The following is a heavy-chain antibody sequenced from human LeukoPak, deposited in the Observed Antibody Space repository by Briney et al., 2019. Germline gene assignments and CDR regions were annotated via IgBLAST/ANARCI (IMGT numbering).Heavy chain of an antibody. CDR2: IYPGDSDT. V-gene: IGHV5-51*01. CDR3: ARIIAAVDAFDY. CDR1: GYSFTSYW. D-gene: IGHD6-13*01. J-gene: IGHJ4*02. Sequence: GDSLRISCKGSGYSFTSYWIGWVRQMPGKGLEWMGIIYPGDSDTRYSPSFQGQVTFSADKSISTAYLQWSSLKASDTALYYCARIIAAVDAFDYWGQGTLVTVSS.